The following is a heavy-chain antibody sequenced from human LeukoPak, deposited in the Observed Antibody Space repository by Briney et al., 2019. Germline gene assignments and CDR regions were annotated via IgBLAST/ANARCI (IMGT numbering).Heavy chain of an antibody. CDR1: GFTFSSFS. D-gene: IGHD3-10*01. V-gene: IGHV3-48*01. CDR2: ISYSTNAI. CDR3: AKVVWFGEPDDY. Sequence: GGSLRLSCAASGFTFSSFSLNWVRQAPGKGLEWVSCISYSTNAIYYADSAKGRFTISRDNSKNTLYLQMNGLRAEDTAVYYCAKVVWFGEPDDYWGQGTLVTVSS. J-gene: IGHJ4*02.